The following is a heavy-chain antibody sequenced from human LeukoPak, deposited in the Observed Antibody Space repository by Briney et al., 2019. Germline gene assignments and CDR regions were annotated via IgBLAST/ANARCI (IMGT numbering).Heavy chain of an antibody. V-gene: IGHV3-66*01. CDR2: IYSGGST. J-gene: IGHJ4*02. D-gene: IGHD6-6*01. Sequence: PGGSLRLSCAASGFTVSSNYMSWVRQAPGKGLEWVSVIYSGGSTYYADSVKGRFTISRDNSKNTLYLQMNSLRAEDTAVYYCAKDSDGSSSFDHWGPGTLVTVSS. CDR1: GFTVSSNY. CDR3: AKDSDGSSSFDH.